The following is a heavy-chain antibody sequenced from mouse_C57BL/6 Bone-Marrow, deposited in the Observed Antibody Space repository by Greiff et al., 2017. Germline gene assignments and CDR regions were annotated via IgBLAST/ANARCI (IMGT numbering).Heavy chain of an antibody. CDR2: ISGGGGNT. D-gene: IGHD1-1*01. CDR1: GFTFSSYT. Sequence: EVKLMESGGGLVKPGGSLKLSCAASGFTFSSYTMSWVRQTPEKRLQWVAAISGGGGNTYYPDSVQGRFTISRDNDKNILYLQMRSLRSEDTALYYCSRQVTTVLATKYFDVWGTGTSVTVSS. V-gene: IGHV5-9*01. J-gene: IGHJ1*03. CDR3: SRQVTTVLATKYFDV.